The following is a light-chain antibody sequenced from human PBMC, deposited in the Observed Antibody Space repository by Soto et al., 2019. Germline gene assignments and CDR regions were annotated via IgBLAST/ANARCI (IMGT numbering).Light chain of an antibody. V-gene: IGKV3-15*01. CDR1: QSVSNN. CDR2: DAS. CDR3: QQYNIWPLYS. J-gene: IGKJ2*03. Sequence: EIMMTQSPATLSVSPGVRASLSCRASQSVSNNLAWYQQKPGQAPGLLIYDASTRATGIPGRFSGSGSGLEFTLTITSLQSEDFAVYYCQQYNIWPLYSFGQGTRLEIK.